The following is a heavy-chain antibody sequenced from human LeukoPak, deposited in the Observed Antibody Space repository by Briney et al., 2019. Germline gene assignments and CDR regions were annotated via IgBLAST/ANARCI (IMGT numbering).Heavy chain of an antibody. Sequence: GGSLRLSCAASGFTFSSYWMSWVRQAPEKGLEWVANMNQDGSEKYYVDSVKGRFTISRDNAKNSLYLQMNNLRAEDMAVYYCASPGHYCSSTSCYRRDAFDIWGQGTMVTVSS. J-gene: IGHJ3*02. CDR1: GFTFSSYW. CDR2: MNQDGSEK. CDR3: ASPGHYCSSTSCYRRDAFDI. V-gene: IGHV3-7*01. D-gene: IGHD2-2*02.